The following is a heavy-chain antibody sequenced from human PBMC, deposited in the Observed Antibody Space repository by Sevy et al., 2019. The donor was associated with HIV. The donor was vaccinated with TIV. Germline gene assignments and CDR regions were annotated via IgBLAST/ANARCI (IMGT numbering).Heavy chain of an antibody. J-gene: IGHJ4*02. Sequence: GGSLRLSCAASGFTFSTYWMTWVRQAPGKGLEWVAYIKQDGTEAYYVDAVRGRVTVSRDNSHKSFFLQMTSLRDEDTAVYYCARGLADWGSFHYSLWGLGTPVTVSS. D-gene: IGHD3-16*01. V-gene: IGHV3-7*01. CDR3: ARGLADWGSFHYSL. CDR1: GFTFSTYW. CDR2: IKQDGTEA.